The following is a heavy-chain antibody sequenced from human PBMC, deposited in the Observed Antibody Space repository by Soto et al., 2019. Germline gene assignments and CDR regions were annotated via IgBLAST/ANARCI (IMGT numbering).Heavy chain of an antibody. CDR2: IDHSGST. CDR3: ARHASYHGSGFYYVGYYFDY. J-gene: IGHJ4*02. V-gene: IGHV4-39*01. D-gene: IGHD3-22*01. Sequence: SETLSLTCTVSGGSISSSSYYWGWIRQPPGKGLEWIGSIDHSGSTYYNPSLKSRVSISVDTSKIQFSLKLSSVTAADTAVYYCARHASYHGSGFYYVGYYFDYWGQGTLVTVSS. CDR1: GGSISSSSYY.